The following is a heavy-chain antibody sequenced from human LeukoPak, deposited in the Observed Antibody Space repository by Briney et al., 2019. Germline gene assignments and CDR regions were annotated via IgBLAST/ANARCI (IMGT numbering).Heavy chain of an antibody. D-gene: IGHD3-22*01. V-gene: IGHV4-61*02. CDR1: GGSVNIGSFF. J-gene: IGHJ3*01. CDR2: IYTSGST. CDR3: ARSYYYNSKEASDV. Sequence: PSETLSLTCTVSGGSVNIGSFFYNWIRQPAGKGLEWIARIYTSGSTDSNPSLKSRAAISRDTTKNQFSLNLSAVTAADTAIYYCARSYYYNSKEASDVWGQGTLVIVSS.